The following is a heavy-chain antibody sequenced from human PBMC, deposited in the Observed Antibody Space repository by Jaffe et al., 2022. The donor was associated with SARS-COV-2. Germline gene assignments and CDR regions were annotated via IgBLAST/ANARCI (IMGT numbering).Heavy chain of an antibody. CDR1: GGSISSSSYY. Sequence: QLQLQESGPGLVKPSETLSLTCTVSGGSISSSSYYWGWIRQPPGKGLEWIGSIYYSGSTYYNPSLKSRVTISVDTSKNQFSLKLSSVTAADTAVYYCARQGGYSSSWYEPYNWFDPWGQGTLVTVSS. J-gene: IGHJ5*02. CDR3: ARQGGYSSSWYEPYNWFDP. D-gene: IGHD6-13*01. V-gene: IGHV4-39*01. CDR2: IYYSGST.